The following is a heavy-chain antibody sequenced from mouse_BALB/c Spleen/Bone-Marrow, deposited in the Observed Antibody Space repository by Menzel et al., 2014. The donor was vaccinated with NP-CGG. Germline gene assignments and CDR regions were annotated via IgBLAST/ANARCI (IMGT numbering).Heavy chain of an antibody. CDR3: ARYHYGYDGFAY. V-gene: IGHV1-7*01. D-gene: IGHD2-2*01. J-gene: IGHJ3*01. CDR1: GYTFTSYW. CDR2: INPSTGYT. Sequence: VKLVESGAELAKPGASVNMSCKASGYTFTSYWMHWVKQRPGQGLEWIGYINPSTGYTEYNQKFKDKATLTADKSSSTAYMQLSSLTSEDSAVYYCARYHYGYDGFAYWGQGTLVTVSA.